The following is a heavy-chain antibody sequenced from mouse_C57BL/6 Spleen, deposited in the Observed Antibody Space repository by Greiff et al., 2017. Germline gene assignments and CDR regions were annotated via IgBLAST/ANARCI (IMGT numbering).Heavy chain of an antibody. D-gene: IGHD2-4*01. CDR2: ISNGGGST. Sequence: EVKVEESGGGLVQPGGSLKLSCAASGFTFSDYYMYWVRQTPEKRLEWVAYISNGGGSTYYPDTVKGRFTISRDNAKNTLYLQMSRLKSEDTAMYYCARGGNDYDVGFAYWGQGTLVTVSA. CDR3: ARGGNDYDVGFAY. CDR1: GFTFSDYY. J-gene: IGHJ3*01. V-gene: IGHV5-12*01.